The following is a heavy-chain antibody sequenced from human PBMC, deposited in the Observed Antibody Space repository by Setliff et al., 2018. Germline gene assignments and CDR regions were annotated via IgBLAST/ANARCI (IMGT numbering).Heavy chain of an antibody. V-gene: IGHV3-23*01. CDR1: GFTFFSYT. CDR2: ITDDGDTT. J-gene: IGHJ4*02. D-gene: IGHD3-10*01. CDR3: AKSSGSSSATNPEY. Sequence: GGSLRLSCTTSGFTFFSYTMNWIRQAPGKGLEWVSAITDDGDTTHYAGSVKGRFTIDRDNTNSKLYLQMNSLRVEDTALYYCAKSSGSSSATNPEYLGPGTLVTVSS.